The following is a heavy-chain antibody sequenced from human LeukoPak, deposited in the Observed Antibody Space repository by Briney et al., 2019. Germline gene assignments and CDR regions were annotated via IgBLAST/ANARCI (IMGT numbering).Heavy chain of an antibody. CDR3: ASGSSSWKPRRWFDP. CDR1: GFTFSSYE. CDR2: ISSSGSTI. Sequence: GGSVRLSCAASGFTFSSYEMNWVRQAPGKGLEWVSYISSSGSTIYYADSVKGRFTISRDNAKNSLYLQMNSLRAEDTAVYYCASGSSSWKPRRWFDPWGQGTLVTVSS. V-gene: IGHV3-48*03. D-gene: IGHD6-13*01. J-gene: IGHJ5*02.